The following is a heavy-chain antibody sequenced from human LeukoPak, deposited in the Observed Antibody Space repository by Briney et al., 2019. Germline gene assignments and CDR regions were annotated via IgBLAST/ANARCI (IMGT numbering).Heavy chain of an antibody. Sequence: SEALSLTCTVTGRSISSSRNYWGWIRQPPGKGLEWIGSIYYSGSISYYNPSLKSRVTISADTSKNQLSLKLSSVTAADTAVYFCAKSGRGDYDQDAFDIWGQGTMVTVSS. CDR2: IYYSGSIS. CDR1: GRSISSSRNY. J-gene: IGHJ3*02. CDR3: AKSGRGDYDQDAFDI. V-gene: IGHV4-39*01. D-gene: IGHD4-17*01.